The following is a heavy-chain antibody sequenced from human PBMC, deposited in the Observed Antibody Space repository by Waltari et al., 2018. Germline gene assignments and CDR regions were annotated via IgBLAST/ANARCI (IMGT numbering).Heavy chain of an antibody. V-gene: IGHV4-59*01. CDR2: IYFPGSH. CDR1: GGSITSYY. D-gene: IGHD6-6*01. CDR3: ARGRGSSSGYAFDI. Sequence: QVQLQESGPGLVKPSETLSLTCTVSGGSITSYYWIWIRQPPGKGLEWIGYIYFPGSHHSNPSLKSRVTSSIATSKNQCSLKLTSLTAADTAVYYCARGRGSSSGYAFDIWGQGTVVTVSS. J-gene: IGHJ3*02.